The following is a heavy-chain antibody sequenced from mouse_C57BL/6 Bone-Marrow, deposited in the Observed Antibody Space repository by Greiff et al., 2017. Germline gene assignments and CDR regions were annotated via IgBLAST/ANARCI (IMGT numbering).Heavy chain of an antibody. CDR1: GYTFTSYW. CDR2: IYPGSGST. CDR3: ARPSYSNYWYCDV. Sequence: VQLQQSGAELVKPGASVKMSCKASGYTFTSYWITWVKQRPGPGLEWIGDIYPGSGSTNYMEKLQSKATLTVDPSSSTAYMQLSSLTSEDSAVYYCARPSYSNYWYCDVWGTGTTVTVSS. D-gene: IGHD2-5*01. V-gene: IGHV1-55*01. J-gene: IGHJ1*03.